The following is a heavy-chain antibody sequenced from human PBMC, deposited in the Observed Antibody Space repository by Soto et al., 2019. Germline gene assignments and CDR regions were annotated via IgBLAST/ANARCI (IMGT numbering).Heavy chain of an antibody. CDR2: IWYDGSNK. CDR3: ARGPIMRYGMDV. V-gene: IGHV3-33*01. Sequence: QVQLVESGGGVVQPGRSLRLSCAASGFTFSSYGMHWVRQAPGKGLEWVAVIWYDGSNKYYADSVKGRFTISRDNSKNTLYLQMNSLRAEDTAVYYCARGPIMRYGMDVWGQGTTVTVSS. CDR1: GFTFSSYG. J-gene: IGHJ6*02. D-gene: IGHD3-16*01.